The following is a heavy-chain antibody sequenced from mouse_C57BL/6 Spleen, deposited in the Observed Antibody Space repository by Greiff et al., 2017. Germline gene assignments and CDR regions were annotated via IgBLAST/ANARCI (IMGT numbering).Heavy chain of an antibody. J-gene: IGHJ3*01. D-gene: IGHD2-1*01. CDR3: ARCDYGNRWFAY. V-gene: IGHV1-53*01. CDR1: GYTFTSYW. CDR2: INPSNGGT. Sequence: QVQLQQPGTELVKPGASVKLSCKASGYTFTSYWMHWVKQRPGQGLEWIGNINPSNGGTNYNEKFKSKATLTVDKSSSTAYMQLSSLTSEDAAVYYCARCDYGNRWFAYWGQGTLVTVSA.